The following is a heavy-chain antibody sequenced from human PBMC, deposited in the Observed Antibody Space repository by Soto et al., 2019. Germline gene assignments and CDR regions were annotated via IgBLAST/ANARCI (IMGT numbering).Heavy chain of an antibody. J-gene: IGHJ4*02. D-gene: IGHD3-10*01. Sequence: QVQLVQSGAEVKKPGSSVKVSCKASGGTFSSYAISWVRQAPGQGLEWMGGIIPIFGTANYAQKFQGRVTITADESTSTAYMELSSLRSEDTAVYYCARVDYYGSGSRVRGHYFDYWGQGTLVTVSS. CDR2: IIPIFGTA. V-gene: IGHV1-69*01. CDR3: ARVDYYGSGSRVRGHYFDY. CDR1: GGTFSSYA.